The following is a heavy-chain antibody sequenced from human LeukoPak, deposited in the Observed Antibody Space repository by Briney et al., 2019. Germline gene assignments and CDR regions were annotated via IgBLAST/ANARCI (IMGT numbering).Heavy chain of an antibody. CDR1: GGTFSSYA. D-gene: IGHD3/OR15-3a*01. J-gene: IGHJ4*02. CDR2: IIPIFGTA. Sequence: ASVKVSCKASGGTFSSYAISWVRQAPGQGLEWMGGIIPIFGTANYAQKFQGRVTITADESTSTAYMELNSLRAEDTALYYCAKDLSSGTGRGFDYWGQGTLVTVSS. CDR3: AKDLSSGTGRGFDY. V-gene: IGHV1-69*13.